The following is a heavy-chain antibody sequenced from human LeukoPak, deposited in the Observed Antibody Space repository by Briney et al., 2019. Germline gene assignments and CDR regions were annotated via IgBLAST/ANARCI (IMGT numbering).Heavy chain of an antibody. V-gene: IGHV3-23*01. CDR2: ISGSGGST. Sequence: GGSLRLSCAASGFTFSSYAMSWVRQAPGKGLEWVSAISGSGGSTYYADSVKGRFTISRDNSKNTLYPQMNSLRAEDTAVYYCAKVPYSNYVSSEYYFDYWGQGTLVTVSS. D-gene: IGHD4-11*01. CDR3: AKVPYSNYVSSEYYFDY. CDR1: GFTFSSYA. J-gene: IGHJ4*02.